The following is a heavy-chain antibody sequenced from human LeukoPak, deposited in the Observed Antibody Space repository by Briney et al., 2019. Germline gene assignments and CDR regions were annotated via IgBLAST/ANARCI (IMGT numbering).Heavy chain of an antibody. D-gene: IGHD6-6*01. CDR2: ISGSGGST. Sequence: GGSLRLSCAASGSTFSSYAMSWVRQAPGKGLEWVSAISGSGGSTYYADSVKGRFTISRDNSKNTLYLQMNSLRAEDTAVYYCAKPHLDRQYLYSSSSYWFDPWGQGTLVTVSS. J-gene: IGHJ5*02. V-gene: IGHV3-23*01. CDR1: GSTFSSYA. CDR3: AKPHLDRQYLYSSSSYWFDP.